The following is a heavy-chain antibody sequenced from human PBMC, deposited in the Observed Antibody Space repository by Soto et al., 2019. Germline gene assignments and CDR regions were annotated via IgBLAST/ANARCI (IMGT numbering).Heavy chain of an antibody. CDR1: GFTFSSSA. CDR3: AKGLHQWLSFCDY. D-gene: IGHD6-19*01. CDR2: ISGSGDST. Sequence: EVQLLESGGDLVQPGGSLRLSCAASGFTFSSSAMSWVRQAPGKGLEWVSTISGSGDSTYYADSVKGRFTISRGNSNNTLYLQMNSLRAEDTAVYYCAKGLHQWLSFCDYWGQGTLVTVSS. V-gene: IGHV3-23*01. J-gene: IGHJ4*02.